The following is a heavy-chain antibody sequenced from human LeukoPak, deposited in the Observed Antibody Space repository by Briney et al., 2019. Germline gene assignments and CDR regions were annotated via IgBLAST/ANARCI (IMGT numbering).Heavy chain of an antibody. D-gene: IGHD4-17*01. J-gene: IGHJ1*01. CDR1: GYTFTGYY. Sequence: ASVKVSCKASGYTFTGYYMHWVRQAPGQGLEWMGWINPNSGGTNYAQKFQGRVTMTRDTSISTAYMELSRLRSDDTAVYYCATNGDYDAEYFQHWGQGTLVTVSS. CDR2: INPNSGGT. V-gene: IGHV1-2*02. CDR3: ATNGDYDAEYFQH.